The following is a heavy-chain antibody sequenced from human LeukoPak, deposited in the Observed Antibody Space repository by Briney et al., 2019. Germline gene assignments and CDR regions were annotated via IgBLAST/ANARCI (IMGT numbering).Heavy chain of an antibody. Sequence: GGSLRLSCAASGFIFSNYEMNWVRQAPGKGLEWVSYIGSSGRTIYYADSVKGRFTISRDNAKNSLYLQMNGLRAEDTAVYYCVAPFFGDSGSHFRPFDYWGQGTLVTVSS. CDR3: VAPFFGDSGSHFRPFDY. CDR2: IGSSGRTI. D-gene: IGHD1-26*01. J-gene: IGHJ4*02. CDR1: GFIFSNYE. V-gene: IGHV3-48*03.